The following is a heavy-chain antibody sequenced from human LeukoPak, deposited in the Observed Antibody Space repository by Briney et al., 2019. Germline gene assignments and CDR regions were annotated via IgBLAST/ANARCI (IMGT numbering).Heavy chain of an antibody. Sequence: GGSLRLSCAASGFTFSSYGMSWVRQAPGKGLEWVSSISTSSIYIYYADSVKGRFTISRDNARNSLYLQMNSLRADDTAVYYCARGADGVSSNSRGWFDPWGQGTLVTVSS. CDR2: ISTSSIYI. CDR1: GFTFSSYG. J-gene: IGHJ5*02. V-gene: IGHV3-21*01. D-gene: IGHD2-15*01. CDR3: ARGADGVSSNSRGWFDP.